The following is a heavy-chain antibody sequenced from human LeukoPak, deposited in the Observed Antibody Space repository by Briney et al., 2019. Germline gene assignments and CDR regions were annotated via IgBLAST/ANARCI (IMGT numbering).Heavy chain of an antibody. D-gene: IGHD5-18*01. J-gene: IGHJ4*02. CDR2: IYSGGST. CDR3: ATASQAMALDY. V-gene: IGHV3-53*01. Sequence: GGSLRLSCAASGFSFSRCGIHWVRQAPGKGLEWVSVIYSGGSTYYADSVKGRFTISRDNSKNTLYLQMNSLRAEDTAVYYCATASQAMALDYWGQGTLVTVSS. CDR1: GFSFSRCG.